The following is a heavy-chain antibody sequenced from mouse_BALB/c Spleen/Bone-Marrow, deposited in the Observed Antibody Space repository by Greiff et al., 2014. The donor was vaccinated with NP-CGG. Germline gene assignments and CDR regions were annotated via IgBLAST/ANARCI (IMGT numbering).Heavy chain of an antibody. CDR2: ISDGGTYT. V-gene: IGHV5-4*02. CDR1: GFTFSDFY. Sequence: DVQLVESGGGLVKPGGSLKLSCAASGFTFSDFYMFWFRQTPEKRLEWVATISDGGTYTYYPDSVKGRFTISRDNTKNNLYLQMSSLKSEDTAKYYCAKSGERYGAMDYWGQGTSVTVSS. D-gene: IGHD1-1*02. CDR3: AKSGERYGAMDY. J-gene: IGHJ4*01.